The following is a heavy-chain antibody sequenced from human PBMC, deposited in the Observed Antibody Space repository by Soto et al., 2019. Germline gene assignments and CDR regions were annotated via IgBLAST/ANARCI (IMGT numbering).Heavy chain of an antibody. CDR2: IYYSGSS. V-gene: IGHV4-59*01. CDR3: ARVICSGGSCYSDY. J-gene: IGHJ4*02. D-gene: IGHD2-15*01. CDR1: GGSNSSYY. Sequence: QVQLQESGPGLVKPSETLSLTCTVSGGSNSSYYWSWIRQPPGKGLEWIGYIYYSGSSNYNPSLKRRVTISVDTSKNQFSLKLSSVTAADTAVYYCARVICSGGSCYSDYWGQGTLVTVSS.